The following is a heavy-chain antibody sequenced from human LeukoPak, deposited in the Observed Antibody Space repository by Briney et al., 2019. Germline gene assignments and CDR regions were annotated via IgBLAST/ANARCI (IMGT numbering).Heavy chain of an antibody. CDR3: AKDVNSGSYYRGAFDI. Sequence: GGSLRLSCAASGFTFDDYAMHWVRQAPGKGLEWVSGISWNSGSIGYADSVKGRFTISRDNAKNSLYLQMNSLRAEDTALYYCAKDVNSGSYYRGAFDIWGQGTMATVSS. D-gene: IGHD1-26*01. V-gene: IGHV3-9*01. CDR1: GFTFDDYA. CDR2: ISWNSGSI. J-gene: IGHJ3*02.